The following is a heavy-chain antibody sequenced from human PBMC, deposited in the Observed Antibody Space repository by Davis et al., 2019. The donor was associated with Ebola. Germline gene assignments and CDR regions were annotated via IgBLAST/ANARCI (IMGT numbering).Heavy chain of an antibody. CDR2: ISSSSSYI. D-gene: IGHD1-26*01. CDR3: AREGAEASSVYYYGMDV. V-gene: IGHV3-21*01. Sequence: PGGSLRLSCAASGFIFSSYSMNWVRQAPGKGLEWVSSISSSSSYIYYADSVKGRFTISRDNAKNSLYLQMNSLRAEDTAVYYCAREGAEASSVYYYGMDVWGQGTTVTVSS. CDR1: GFIFSSYS. J-gene: IGHJ6*02.